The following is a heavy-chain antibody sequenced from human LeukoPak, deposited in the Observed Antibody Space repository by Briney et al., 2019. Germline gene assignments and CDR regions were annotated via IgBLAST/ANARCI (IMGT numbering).Heavy chain of an antibody. Sequence: SETLSLTCTVSGGSISSSGYYWSWIRQHPGKGLEWIGYIYYSGSIYYNPSLKSRVTISVDTSKNQFSLKLSSVTAADTAVYYCAKRDCSSTSCYKYGMDVWGKGTTVAVSS. CDR3: AKRDCSSTSCYKYGMDV. J-gene: IGHJ6*04. V-gene: IGHV4-31*03. D-gene: IGHD2-2*02. CDR2: IYYSGSI. CDR1: GGSISSSGYY.